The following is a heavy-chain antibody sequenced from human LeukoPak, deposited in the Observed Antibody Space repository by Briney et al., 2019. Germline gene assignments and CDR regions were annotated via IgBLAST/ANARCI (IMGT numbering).Heavy chain of an antibody. Sequence: PSGTLSLTCAVSGGSISSSNWWSWVRQPPGKGLEWIGEIYHSGSTYYNPSLKSRVTISVDTSKNQFSLKLSSVTAADTAVYYCARLDRYRLHAFDIWGQGTMVTVSS. D-gene: IGHD3-16*02. CDR2: IYHSGST. J-gene: IGHJ3*02. CDR3: ARLDRYRLHAFDI. V-gene: IGHV4-4*02. CDR1: GGSISSSNW.